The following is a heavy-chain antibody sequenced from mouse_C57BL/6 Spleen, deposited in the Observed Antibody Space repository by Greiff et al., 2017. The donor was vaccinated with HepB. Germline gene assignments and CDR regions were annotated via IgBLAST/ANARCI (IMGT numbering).Heavy chain of an antibody. V-gene: IGHV1-52*01. CDR2: IDPSDSET. D-gene: IGHD2-3*01. CDR3: ARLAIYDGDGWFAY. Sequence: QVQLQQPGAELVRPGSSVKLSCKASGYTFTSYWMHWVKQRPIQGLEWIGNIDPSDSETHYNQKFKDKATLTVDKSSSTAYMQLSSLTSEDSAVYYCARLAIYDGDGWFAYWGQGTLVTVSA. CDR1: GYTFTSYW. J-gene: IGHJ3*01.